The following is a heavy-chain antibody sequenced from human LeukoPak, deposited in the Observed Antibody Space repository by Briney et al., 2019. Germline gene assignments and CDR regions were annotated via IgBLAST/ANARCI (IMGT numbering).Heavy chain of an antibody. Sequence: SETLSLTCTVSGGSISSYYWSWIRQPPGKGLEWIGYIYYSGSTYYNPSLKSRVTISVDTSKNQFSLKLSSVTAADTAVYYCARELYCSSTSCSAGFDYWGQGTLVTVSS. CDR2: IYYSGST. CDR3: ARELYCSSTSCSAGFDY. D-gene: IGHD2-2*01. CDR1: GGSISSYY. V-gene: IGHV4-59*06. J-gene: IGHJ4*02.